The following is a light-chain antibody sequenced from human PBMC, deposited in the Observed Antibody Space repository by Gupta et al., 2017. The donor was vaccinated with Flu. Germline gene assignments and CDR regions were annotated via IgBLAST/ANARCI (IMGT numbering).Light chain of an antibody. V-gene: IGLV1-44*01. CDR1: SSHIGSNS. Sequence: QSVLTQAPSASGTPGQKVAISCSGSSSHIGSNSVNWYHQLPGTAPKLLIYNSNQRPSGVPDGFSGSKSATAASLAIIGLQAEEEADYYCAAGDASLYAWLFGGGTKLTVL. CDR3: AAGDASLYAWL. CDR2: NSN. J-gene: IGLJ3*02.